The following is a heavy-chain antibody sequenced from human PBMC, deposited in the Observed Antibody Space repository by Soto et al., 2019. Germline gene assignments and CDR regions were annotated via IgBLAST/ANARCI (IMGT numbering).Heavy chain of an antibody. CDR3: TTQGFGGLHGLVDV. CDR2: IYNSGST. Sequence: SETLSLTCAVSGGSISSGGYSWSWIRQPPGKGLEWIGYIYNSGSTRYNPSLKSRVSISVDRSKNQFSLKLTSVTAADTAVYYCTTQGFGGLHGLVDVWGQGTTVTVSS. CDR1: GGSISSGGYS. V-gene: IGHV4-30-2*01. D-gene: IGHD3-10*01. J-gene: IGHJ6*02.